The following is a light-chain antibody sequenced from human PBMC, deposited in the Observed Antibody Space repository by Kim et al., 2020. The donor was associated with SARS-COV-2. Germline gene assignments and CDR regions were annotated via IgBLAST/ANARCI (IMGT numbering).Light chain of an antibody. V-gene: IGKV3-11*01. CDR1: QSVSSY. Sequence: SLPPGERATLTCRTSQSVSSYLAWYQQKPGQAPRLLIYDASTRATGIPARFSGSGSGTDFTLTISSLEPEDFAVYYCQQRSNWLTFGGGTKVDIK. J-gene: IGKJ4*01. CDR3: QQRSNWLT. CDR2: DAS.